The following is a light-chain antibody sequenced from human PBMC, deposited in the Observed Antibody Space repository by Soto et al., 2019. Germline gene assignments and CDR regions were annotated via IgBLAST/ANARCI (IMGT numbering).Light chain of an antibody. J-gene: IGLJ2*01. Sequence: QSVLTQPPSASGTPGQRVTISCSGSSSNIGSDSVNWYQQLPGTAPKLLIHTNDQRPSGVPDRFSGSKSGASASLAISGLQSADEADYYCAVWDGSLNGVVFGGGTKLTVL. CDR3: AVWDGSLNGVV. V-gene: IGLV1-44*01. CDR2: TND. CDR1: SSNIGSDS.